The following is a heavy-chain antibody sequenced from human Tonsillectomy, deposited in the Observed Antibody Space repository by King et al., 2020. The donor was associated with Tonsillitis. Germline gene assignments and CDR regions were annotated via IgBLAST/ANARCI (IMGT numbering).Heavy chain of an antibody. J-gene: IGHJ6*02. CDR2: LYYSGST. CDR3: ARHGDRGPSRAEHYYYGLDV. CDR1: GASISGFY. D-gene: IGHD2-21*02. Sequence: VQLQESGPGLVKSSETLSLTCTVSGASISGFYWSWIRQSPGKGLEWIGYLYYSGSTNYNPSLKSRVTISVDTSKNRFSLKLSSVTAADTAVYYCARHGDRGPSRAEHYYYGLDVWGQGTTVTVYS. V-gene: IGHV4-59*08.